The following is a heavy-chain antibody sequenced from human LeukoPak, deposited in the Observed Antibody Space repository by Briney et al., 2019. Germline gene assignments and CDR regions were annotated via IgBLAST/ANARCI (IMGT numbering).Heavy chain of an antibody. CDR2: ISSSGNTI. CDR3: ARDFYDGFALDY. D-gene: IGHD2/OR15-2a*01. CDR1: GSTFSTYE. V-gene: IGHV3-48*03. Sequence: AGGSLRLSCAASGSTFSTYEMNWVRQAPGKGLEWVSYISSSGNTIYYTDSVKGRFTISRDNAKNSLYLQMNSLRAEDTAVYYCARDFYDGFALDYWGQGTLVTVSS. J-gene: IGHJ4*02.